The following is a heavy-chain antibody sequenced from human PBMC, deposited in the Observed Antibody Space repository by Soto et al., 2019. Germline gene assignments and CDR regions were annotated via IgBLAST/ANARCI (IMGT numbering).Heavy chain of an antibody. V-gene: IGHV1-69*13. Sequence: GPTVKDACKSSGATFSSYTTSWVRHAPGPGLELLGRVISIFGTANYAQKFQGRVTSTADESTSTAYMELSSMRSADPALSYNERGGRIQLVWESYYCCMDVGGQGTLDTVS. CDR1: GATFSSYT. CDR2: VISIFGTA. J-gene: IGHJ6*02. CDR3: ERGGRIQLVWESYYCCMDV. D-gene: IGHD5-18*01.